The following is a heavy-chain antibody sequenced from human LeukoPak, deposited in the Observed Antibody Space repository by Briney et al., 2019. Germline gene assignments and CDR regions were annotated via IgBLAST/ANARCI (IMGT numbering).Heavy chain of an antibody. CDR1: GGSISSGGYY. J-gene: IGHJ6*02. CDR2: IYYSGST. D-gene: IGHD3-16*01. Sequence: SQTLSLTCAVSGGSISSGGYYWSWIRQHPGKGLEWIGYIYYSGSTNYNPSLKSRVTISVDTSKNQFSLKLSSVTAADTAVYYCARDSYDYVWGSSYGMDVWGQGTTVTVSS. CDR3: ARDSYDYVWGSSYGMDV. V-gene: IGHV4-31*11.